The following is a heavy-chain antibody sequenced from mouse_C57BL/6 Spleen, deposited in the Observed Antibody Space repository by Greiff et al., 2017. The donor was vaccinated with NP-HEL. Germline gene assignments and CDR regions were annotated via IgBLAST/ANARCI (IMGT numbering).Heavy chain of an antibody. CDR2: IDPETGGT. V-gene: IGHV1-15*01. Sequence: VQLVESGAELVRPGASVTLSCKASGYTFTDYEMHWVKQTPVHGLEWIGAIDPETGGTAYNQKFKGKAILTADKSSSTAYMELRSLTSEDSAVYYCTRSAYYSNYSDYWGQGTTLTVSS. D-gene: IGHD2-5*01. CDR3: TRSAYYSNYSDY. CDR1: GYTFTDYE. J-gene: IGHJ2*01.